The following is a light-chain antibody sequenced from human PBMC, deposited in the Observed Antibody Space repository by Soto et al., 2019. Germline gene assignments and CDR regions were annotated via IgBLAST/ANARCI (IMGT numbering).Light chain of an antibody. Sequence: EIVLTQSPGTLSLSPGERATLSCSASHSFSSSYLAWYQQKPGQAPRLLIYGASSRATGIPDRFSGSGSGTDFTLTISRLEPEDFAVYYCQQYGSSPITFGQGTKVDIK. CDR2: GAS. CDR3: QQYGSSPIT. CDR1: HSFSSSY. J-gene: IGKJ1*01. V-gene: IGKV3-20*01.